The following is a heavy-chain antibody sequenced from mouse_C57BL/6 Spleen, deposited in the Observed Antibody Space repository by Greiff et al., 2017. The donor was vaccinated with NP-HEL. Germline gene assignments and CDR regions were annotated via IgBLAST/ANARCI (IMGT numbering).Heavy chain of an antibody. CDR3: TRRNYGNYLDY. J-gene: IGHJ2*01. CDR1: GYTFTDYE. CDR2: IDPETGGT. V-gene: IGHV1-15*01. D-gene: IGHD2-1*01. Sequence: VQLQQSGAELVRPGASVTLSYKASGYTFTDYEMHWVKQTPVHGLEWIGAIDPETGGTAYNQKFKGKAILTADKSSSTAYMELRSLTSEDSAVYYCTRRNYGNYLDYWGQGTTLTVSS.